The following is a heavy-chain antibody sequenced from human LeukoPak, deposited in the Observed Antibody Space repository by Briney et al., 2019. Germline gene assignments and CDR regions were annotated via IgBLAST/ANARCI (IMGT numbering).Heavy chain of an antibody. CDR1: GGSVSSGSYY. D-gene: IGHD3-16*02. CDR3: ARSVIPGDAFDI. CDR2: IYYSGST. J-gene: IGHJ3*02. Sequence: SETLSLTCTVSGGSVSSGSYYWSWIRQPPGKGLEWIGYIYYSGSTNYNPSLKSRVTISVDTSKNQFSLELSSVTAADTAVYYCARSVIPGDAFDIWGQGTMVTVSS. V-gene: IGHV4-61*01.